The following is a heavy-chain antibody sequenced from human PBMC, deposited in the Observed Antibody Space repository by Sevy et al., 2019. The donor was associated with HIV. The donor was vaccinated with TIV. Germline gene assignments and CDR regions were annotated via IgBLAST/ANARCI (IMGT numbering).Heavy chain of an antibody. CDR1: GGSISSGNYY. Sequence: SETLSLTCTVSGGSISSGNYYWNWIRQPAGKGLEWIGRIYTSGSTNYNPSLKSRVTMSVDTSKTQFSLGLGSVAAADTAVYYCARGDWDLGDFWSGYFDYWGQGTLVTVSS. D-gene: IGHD3-3*01. V-gene: IGHV4-61*02. CDR3: ARGDWDLGDFWSGYFDY. J-gene: IGHJ4*02. CDR2: IYTSGST.